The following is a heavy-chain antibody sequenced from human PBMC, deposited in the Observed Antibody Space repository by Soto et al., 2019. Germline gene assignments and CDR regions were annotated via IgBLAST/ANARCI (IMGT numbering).Heavy chain of an antibody. CDR2: VDASGNGT. CDR1: GFTISTHW. CDR3: ATVFEY. J-gene: IGHJ4*02. Sequence: EVQLVESGGGLVQPGGSLRLSCAVSGFTISTHWMHWDCQGPGEGLVWVSSVDASGNGTSYAESVRGRFTISSDTAKNTVYLQMDNLRPEHTAVYYGATVFEYWGQGTPVTFSS. V-gene: IGHV3-74*01.